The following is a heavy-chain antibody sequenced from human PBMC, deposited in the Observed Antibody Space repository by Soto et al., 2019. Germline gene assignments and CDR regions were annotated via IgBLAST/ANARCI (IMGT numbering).Heavy chain of an antibody. J-gene: IGHJ4*02. CDR1: GGSFSGYY. D-gene: IGHD3-22*01. CDR2: INHSGST. V-gene: IGHV4-34*01. CDR3: ARVIVRTSYSDRSGYYFKY. Sequence: PSETLSLTCAVYGGSFSGYYWTWIRQPPGTGLEWIGEINHSGSTNYNPSLKSRVTISVDTSKNTLYLQMNTLRPEDTAIYYCARVIVRTSYSDRSGYYFKYWGQGTLVTVSS.